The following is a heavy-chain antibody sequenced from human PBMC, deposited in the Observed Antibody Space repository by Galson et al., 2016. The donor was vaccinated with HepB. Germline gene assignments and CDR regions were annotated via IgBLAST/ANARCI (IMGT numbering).Heavy chain of an antibody. J-gene: IGHJ4*02. Sequence: SCKASGSTFPGYYMHWVRQTPGQGLEWMGWINPNSGGTNYAQKFQGWVTMTRDTSISTAYLELSRLKSDDTAVYYCARDAWSGSYSGIDYWGQGTLVTVSS. D-gene: IGHD1-26*01. CDR2: INPNSGGT. CDR1: GSTFPGYY. V-gene: IGHV1-2*04. CDR3: ARDAWSGSYSGIDY.